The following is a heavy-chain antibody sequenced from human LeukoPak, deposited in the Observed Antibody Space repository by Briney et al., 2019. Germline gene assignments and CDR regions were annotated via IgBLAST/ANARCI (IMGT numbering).Heavy chain of an antibody. V-gene: IGHV3-30*02. D-gene: IGHD3-10*01. CDR1: GFTFSSHG. CDR3: AKDWRRGSGFDY. Sequence: GGSLRLSCAASGFTFSSHGMHWVRQAPGKGLEWVAFIRYDGSNKYYADSVKGRFTISRDNSKNTLYLQMNSLRAEDTAVYYCAKDWRRGSGFDYWGQGTLVTVSS. CDR2: IRYDGSNK. J-gene: IGHJ4*02.